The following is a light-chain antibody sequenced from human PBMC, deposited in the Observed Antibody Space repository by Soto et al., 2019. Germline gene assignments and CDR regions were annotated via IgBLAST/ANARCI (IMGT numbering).Light chain of an antibody. V-gene: IGKV1-33*01. CDR1: QDISRY. Sequence: DIQMTQSPASLSASVGDRVTISCQASQDISRYLNWYQHKPGRAPQLLINDVSSLETGVPSRFSATGSGTEFTLTINGLQPEDLATYYCQQYVIPPSTFGGGTKVAIK. J-gene: IGKJ4*01. CDR2: DVS. CDR3: QQYVIPPST.